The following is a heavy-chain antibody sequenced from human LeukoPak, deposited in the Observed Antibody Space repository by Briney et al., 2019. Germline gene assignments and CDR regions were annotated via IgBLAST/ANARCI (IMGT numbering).Heavy chain of an antibody. CDR3: VKDPGLQLQYEVAGAFHI. CDR2: ISYNGGST. Sequence: GGSLRLSCSASGFTFSRYHMHWVRQAPGKGLEYVSAISYNGGSTYYADSVKGRFTISKDNYKNTLYLQMSSLRAEDTAVYYCVKDPGLQLQYEVAGAFHIWGQGTMDTVSS. V-gene: IGHV3-64D*06. D-gene: IGHD6-19*01. J-gene: IGHJ3*02. CDR1: GFTFSRYH.